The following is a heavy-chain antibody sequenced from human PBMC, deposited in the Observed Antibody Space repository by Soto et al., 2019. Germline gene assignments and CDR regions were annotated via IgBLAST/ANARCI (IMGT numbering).Heavy chain of an antibody. Sequence: SETLSLTCTVSGGSISSGGYYWSWIRQHPGKGLEWIGYIYYSGSTYYNPSLKSRVTISVDTSKNQFSLKLSSVTAADTAVYYCAREWYDGNWLDPWGQGTLVTVSS. CDR1: GGSISSGGYY. J-gene: IGHJ5*02. CDR2: IYYSGST. D-gene: IGHD1-1*01. V-gene: IGHV4-31*03. CDR3: AREWYDGNWLDP.